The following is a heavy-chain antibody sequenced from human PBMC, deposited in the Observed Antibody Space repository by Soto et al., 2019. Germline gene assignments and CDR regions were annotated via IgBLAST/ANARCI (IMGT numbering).Heavy chain of an antibody. CDR1: GYTFTSYG. J-gene: IGHJ3*02. V-gene: IGHV1-18*01. CDR3: ARVVKVAGTLIWAFDI. D-gene: IGHD6-19*01. Sequence: ASVKVSCKASGYTFTSYGISWVRQAPGQGLEWMGWISAYNGNTNYAQKLQGRVTMTTDTSTSTAYMELRSLRSDDTAVYYCARVVKVAGTLIWAFDIWGQGTMVTVSS. CDR2: ISAYNGNT.